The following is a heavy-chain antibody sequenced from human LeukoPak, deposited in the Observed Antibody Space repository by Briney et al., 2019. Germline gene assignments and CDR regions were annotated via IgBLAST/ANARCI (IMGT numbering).Heavy chain of an antibody. Sequence: PGGSLRLSCAAPGFTFSSNSMNWVRQAPGKGLEWVSYISSRSSTIYYADSVKGRFTISRDNATNSLYLQMNSLRAEDTAVYYCARGAGSGRNHFDYWGQGTLVTVSS. V-gene: IGHV3-48*01. CDR2: ISSRSSTI. CDR3: ARGAGSGRNHFDY. CDR1: GFTFSSNS. D-gene: IGHD6-19*01. J-gene: IGHJ4*02.